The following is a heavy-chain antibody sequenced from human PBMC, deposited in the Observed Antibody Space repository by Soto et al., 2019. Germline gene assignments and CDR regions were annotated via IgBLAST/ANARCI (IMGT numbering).Heavy chain of an antibody. J-gene: IGHJ4*02. CDR1: GFTFSSYE. D-gene: IGHD6-19*01. Sequence: GGSLRLSCAASGFTFSSYEMNWVRQSPGKGLEWVSYISSSGSTIYYADSVKGRFTISRDNAKNSLYLQMNSLRAEDTAVYYCASTNPNSSGWYGFDYWGQGTLVTVSS. CDR3: ASTNPNSSGWYGFDY. CDR2: ISSSGSTI. V-gene: IGHV3-48*03.